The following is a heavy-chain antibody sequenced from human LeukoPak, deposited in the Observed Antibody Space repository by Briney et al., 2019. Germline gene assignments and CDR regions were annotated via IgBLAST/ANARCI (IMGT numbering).Heavy chain of an antibody. J-gene: IGHJ1*01. Sequence: PSETPSLTCTVSGGSISSGGYYWSWIRQHPGKGLEWIGYIYYSGSTYYNPSLKSRVTISVDTSKNQFSLKLSSVTAADTAVYYCASWNPVTTSWYEYFQHWGQGTLVAVSS. CDR3: ASWNPVTTSWYEYFQH. D-gene: IGHD4-17*01. CDR1: GGSISSGGYY. CDR2: IYYSGST. V-gene: IGHV4-31*03.